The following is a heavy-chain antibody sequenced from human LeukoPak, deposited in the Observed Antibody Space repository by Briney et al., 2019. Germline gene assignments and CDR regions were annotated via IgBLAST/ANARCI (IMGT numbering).Heavy chain of an antibody. V-gene: IGHV1-8*01. D-gene: IGHD2-2*02. J-gene: IGHJ4*02. CDR3: ARQATILRRNHISY. CDR2: MNPNSGNT. CDR1: GYTFTSYD. Sequence: ASVKVSCKASGYTFTSYDINWVRQATGQGLEWMGWMNPNSGNTGYAQKFQGRVTMSRNTSISTAYMELSSLRSEQTAVYYCARQATILRRNHISYWGQGTLVTVSS.